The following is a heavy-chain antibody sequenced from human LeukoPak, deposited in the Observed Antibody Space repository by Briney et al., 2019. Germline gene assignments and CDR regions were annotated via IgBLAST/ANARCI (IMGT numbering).Heavy chain of an antibody. CDR1: GFTFSDHY. V-gene: IGHV3-72*01. CDR3: ARPSSPYSEADY. J-gene: IGHJ4*02. Sequence: GESLKISCAASGFTFSDHYMDWVRQAPGKGLEWVGRSRNKVISYITQYAASVKGRFTISRDDSKNSLCLQMNSLKTEDTAVYYCARPSSPYSEADYWGQGTLVTVSS. CDR2: SRNKVISYIT. D-gene: IGHD4-11*01.